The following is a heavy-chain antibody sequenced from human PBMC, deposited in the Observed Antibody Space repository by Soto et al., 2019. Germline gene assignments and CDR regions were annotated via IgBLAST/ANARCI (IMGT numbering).Heavy chain of an antibody. V-gene: IGHV2-70*11. CDR2: IDWDDDK. D-gene: IGHD1-1*01. J-gene: IGHJ5*02. CDR1: GFSLNTGGRC. Sequence: SGPTLVNPTETLTLTCTFSGFSLNTGGRCVSWIRQPPGKALEWLARIDWDDDKHYSTSLRTRLSISKDTSKNQVVLRMTDMDPEDTATYYCVRTENCNRHDTWFDPRGQGTLVTVSS. CDR3: VRTENCNRHDTWFDP.